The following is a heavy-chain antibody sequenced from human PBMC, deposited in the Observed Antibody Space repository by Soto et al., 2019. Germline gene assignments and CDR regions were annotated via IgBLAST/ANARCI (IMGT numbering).Heavy chain of an antibody. D-gene: IGHD3-22*01. CDR2: ISYDGSNK. Sequence: QVQLVESGGGVVQPGRSLRLSCAASGFTFSSYAMHWVRQAPGKGLEWVAVISYDGSNKYYADSVKGRFTISRDNSKNTLYLQMNSLRAEDTAVYYCARDRLYYYDSSGLDYWGQGTLVTVSS. CDR3: ARDRLYYYDSSGLDY. J-gene: IGHJ4*02. V-gene: IGHV3-30-3*01. CDR1: GFTFSSYA.